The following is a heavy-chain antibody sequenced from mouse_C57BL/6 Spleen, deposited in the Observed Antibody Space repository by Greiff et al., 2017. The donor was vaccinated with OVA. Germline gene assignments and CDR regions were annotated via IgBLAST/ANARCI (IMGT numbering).Heavy chain of an antibody. CDR1: GYTFTSYW. CDR2: IYPGSGST. J-gene: IGHJ4*01. Sequence: QVQLQQPGAELVKPGASVKMSCKASGYTFTSYWITWVKQRPGQGLEWIGDIYPGSGSTNSNEKFKSKATLTVDTSSSTAYMQLSSLTSEDSAVYDCARDYDGSTLVDYWGQGTSVTVSS. D-gene: IGHD1-1*01. V-gene: IGHV1-55*01. CDR3: ARDYDGSTLVDY.